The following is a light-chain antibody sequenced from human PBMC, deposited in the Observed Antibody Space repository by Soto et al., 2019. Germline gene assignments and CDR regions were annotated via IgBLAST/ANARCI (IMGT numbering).Light chain of an antibody. J-gene: IGLJ2*01. CDR3: VAWDGTLRAVR. V-gene: IGLV1-47*01. Sequence: QSVLTQPPSASGTPGQRVTISCSGSSSNIGSNYVYWYQQLPGTAPKLLIYRTNQRPSGVPDRFSASKSGASASLAISGLRSEDEGDYYCVAWDGTLRAVRFAGGTKLTVL. CDR1: SSNIGSNY. CDR2: RTN.